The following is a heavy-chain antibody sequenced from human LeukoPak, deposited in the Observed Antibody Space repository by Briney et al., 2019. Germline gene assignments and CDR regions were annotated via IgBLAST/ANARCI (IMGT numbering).Heavy chain of an antibody. CDR3: AIITVTTGM. CDR2: ISYDGSNK. CDR1: GFTFSSYA. V-gene: IGHV3-30-3*01. D-gene: IGHD4-17*01. J-gene: IGHJ4*02. Sequence: GRSLRLSCAASGFTFSSYAMHWVRQAPGKGLEWVAVISYDGSNKYYADSVKGRFTISRDNFKNTLYLQMNSLRAEDTAVYYCAIITVTTGMWGQGTLVTVSS.